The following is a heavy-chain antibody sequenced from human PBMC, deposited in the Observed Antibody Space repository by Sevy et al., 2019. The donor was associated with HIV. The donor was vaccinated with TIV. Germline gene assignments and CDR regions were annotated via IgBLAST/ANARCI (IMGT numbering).Heavy chain of an antibody. Sequence: GGSLRLSCAASGFSFSTHAMHWVRQAPGKGLDWVALISYDGTAKYYADSVKGRFTISRDNSKNTLYLQMNSLRAEDTAVYYCARLKSQWLPTDYWGQGTLVTVSS. CDR1: GFSFSTHA. CDR2: ISYDGTAK. V-gene: IGHV3-30-3*01. J-gene: IGHJ4*02. D-gene: IGHD6-19*01. CDR3: ARLKSQWLPTDY.